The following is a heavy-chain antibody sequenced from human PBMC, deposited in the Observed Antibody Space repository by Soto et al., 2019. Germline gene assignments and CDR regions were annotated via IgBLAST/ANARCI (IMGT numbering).Heavy chain of an antibody. V-gene: IGHV1-24*01. CDR1: GYTLLELS. D-gene: IGHD1-1*01. CDR2: YDPEDAKT. J-gene: IGHJ4*02. CDR3: ASQNWRWREQFDH. Sequence: ASVKVSCKLSGYTLLELSIHWARQAPGKGLEWMGGYDPEDAKTIYAQKSQGRVIMTEDTSTNTAYLEVRGLRYEDTAVYYCASQNWRWREQFDHWGQGTLVTVSS.